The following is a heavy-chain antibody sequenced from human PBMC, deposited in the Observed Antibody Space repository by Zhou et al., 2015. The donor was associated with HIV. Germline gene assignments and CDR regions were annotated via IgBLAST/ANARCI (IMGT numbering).Heavy chain of an antibody. CDR3: ARAPVAAAGTGFNYYGMDV. CDR2: IIPIFGTA. D-gene: IGHD6-13*01. V-gene: IGHV1-69*12. Sequence: QVQLVQSGAEVKKPGSSVKVSCKASGGTFSSYAISWVRQAPGQGLEWMGGIIPIFGTANYAQKFQGRVTITADESTSTAYMELSSLRSEDTAVYYCARAPVAAAGTGFNYYGMDVWGQGDHGSPSP. J-gene: IGHJ6*02. CDR1: GGTFSSYA.